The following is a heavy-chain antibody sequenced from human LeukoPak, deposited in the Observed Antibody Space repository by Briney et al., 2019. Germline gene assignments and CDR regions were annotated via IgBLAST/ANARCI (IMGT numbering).Heavy chain of an antibody. CDR2: ISAYNGNT. D-gene: IGHD3-10*01. V-gene: IGHV1-18*01. CDR1: GYTFTSYG. Sequence: GSVKVSCKASGYTFTSYGISWVRQAPGQGLEWMGWISAYNGNTNYAQKLQGRVTMTTDTSTSTAYMELRSLRSDDTAVYYCARVVAYGSGSYLSDYWGQGTLVTVSS. CDR3: ARVVAYGSGSYLSDY. J-gene: IGHJ4*02.